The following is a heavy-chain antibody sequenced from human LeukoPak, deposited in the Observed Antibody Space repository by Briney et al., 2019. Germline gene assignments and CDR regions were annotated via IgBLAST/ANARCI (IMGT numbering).Heavy chain of an antibody. D-gene: IGHD2-8*01. CDR3: AREIEWSHCTNGVCQDYYYYYMDV. Sequence: GASVKVSCKASGYTFTSYGISWVRQAPGQGLEWMGWISAYNGNTNYAQKLQGRVTMTTDTSTSTAYMELRSLRSDDTAVYYCAREIEWSHCTNGVCQDYYYYYMDVWGKGTTVTVSS. CDR2: ISAYNGNT. CDR1: GYTFTSYG. J-gene: IGHJ6*03. V-gene: IGHV1-18*01.